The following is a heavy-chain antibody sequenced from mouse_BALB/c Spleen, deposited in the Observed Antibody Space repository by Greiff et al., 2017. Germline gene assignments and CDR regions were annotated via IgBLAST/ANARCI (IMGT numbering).Heavy chain of an antibody. Sequence: QVQLKQSGAELVRPGVSVKISCKGSGYTFTDYAMHWVKQSHAKSLEWIGVISTYYGDASYNQKFKGKATMTVDKSSSTAYMELARLTSEDSAIYYCARDGSSYGYFDVWGAGTTVTVSS. CDR1: GYTFTDYA. J-gene: IGHJ1*01. CDR3: ARDGSSYGYFDV. D-gene: IGHD1-1*01. CDR2: ISTYYGDA. V-gene: IGHV1S137*01.